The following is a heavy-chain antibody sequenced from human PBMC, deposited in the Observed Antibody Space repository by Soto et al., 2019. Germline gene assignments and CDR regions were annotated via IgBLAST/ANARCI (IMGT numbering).Heavy chain of an antibody. Sequence: QVQLVQSGAEVKKPGSSVKVSCKASGGTFSSYAISWVRQAPGQGLEWMGGIIPIFGTANYAQKFQGRVTITADQSTSTAYKELSSLRSEDTGVYCCARYGKYQLLCPRRMDVWGQGTTVTVSS. J-gene: IGHJ6*02. CDR3: ARYGKYQLLCPRRMDV. CDR1: GGTFSSYA. D-gene: IGHD2-2*01. V-gene: IGHV1-69*01. CDR2: IIPIFGTA.